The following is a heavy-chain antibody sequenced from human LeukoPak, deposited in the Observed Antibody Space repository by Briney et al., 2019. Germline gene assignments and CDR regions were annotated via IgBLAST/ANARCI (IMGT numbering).Heavy chain of an antibody. V-gene: IGHV3-30-3*01. CDR3: ARADLNYVWGSYLTRPDAFDI. D-gene: IGHD3-16*02. CDR1: GFTFSSYA. CDR2: ISYDGSNK. J-gene: IGHJ3*02. Sequence: HPGGSLRLSCAASGFTFSSYAMHWVRQAPGKGLEWVAVISYDGSNKYYADSVKGRFTISRDNAKNSLYLQMNNLRAEDTAVYYCARADLNYVWGSYLTRPDAFDIWGQGTMVTVSS.